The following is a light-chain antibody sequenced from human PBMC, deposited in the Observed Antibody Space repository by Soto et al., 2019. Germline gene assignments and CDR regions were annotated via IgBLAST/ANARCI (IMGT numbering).Light chain of an antibody. Sequence: EIVLTQSPGTLSLSPGERATLSCRASQSVSSSYLAWYQQKPGQAPRLLIYGSSSRATGISDRFSGSASGTDFTLTISRLEPEDIAVYYCQHYGSSRWTVGQGTKVDIK. V-gene: IGKV3-20*01. J-gene: IGKJ1*01. CDR1: QSVSSSY. CDR3: QHYGSSRWT. CDR2: GSS.